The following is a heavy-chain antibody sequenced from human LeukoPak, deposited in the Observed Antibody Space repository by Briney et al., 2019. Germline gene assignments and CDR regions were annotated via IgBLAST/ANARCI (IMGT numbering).Heavy chain of an antibody. CDR3: ARADGSVWPTGEFDY. CDR2: FYRGGST. J-gene: IGHJ4*02. D-gene: IGHD6-19*01. V-gene: IGHV3-66*01. CDR1: GFTVSSNY. Sequence: QAGGSLRLSCAASGFTVSSNYMSWVRQAPGKGLEWVSIFYRGGSTYYADSVKGRFTVSRDNAENSLYLQMNSLRAEDTAVYYCARADGSVWPTGEFDYWGQGTLVTVSS.